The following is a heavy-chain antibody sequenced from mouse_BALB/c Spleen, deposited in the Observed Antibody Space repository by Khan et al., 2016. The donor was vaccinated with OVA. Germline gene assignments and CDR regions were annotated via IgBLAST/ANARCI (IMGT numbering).Heavy chain of an antibody. J-gene: IGHJ3*01. CDR3: ARSYDYDVGGFAY. CDR2: IWTGGIT. Sequence: QVQLKESGPGLVAPSQSLSITCTVSGYSLSNYGVHWVRQPPGKGLEWLGVIWTGGITNYNSALMSRLSISNDNSTSQVFLKINRLQAADTAYYYCARSYDYDVGGFAYWGQGTLVTVSA. CDR1: GYSLSNYG. D-gene: IGHD2-4*01. V-gene: IGHV2-9*02.